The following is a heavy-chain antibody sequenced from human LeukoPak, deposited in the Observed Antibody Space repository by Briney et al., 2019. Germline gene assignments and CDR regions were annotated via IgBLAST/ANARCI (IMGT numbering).Heavy chain of an antibody. CDR3: AREGGSSGSAFDI. Sequence: GGSLRLSCAASGFTVSSNYMSWVRQAPGKGREGVSVIYSGGSTYYADSVKGRFTISRDNSKNTLYLKMNSLRAEDTAVYYCAREGGSSGSAFDIWGQGTMVTVSS. V-gene: IGHV3-53*01. CDR1: GFTVSSNY. CDR2: IYSGGST. J-gene: IGHJ3*02. D-gene: IGHD3-22*01.